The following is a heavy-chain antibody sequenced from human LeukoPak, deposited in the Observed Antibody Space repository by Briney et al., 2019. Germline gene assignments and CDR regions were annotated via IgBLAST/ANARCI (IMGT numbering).Heavy chain of an antibody. CDR1: GYTFTSYA. Sequence: ASVKVSCKASGYTFTSYAMHWVRQAPGQRLEWMGWINAGNGNTKYSQKFQGRVTITRDTSASTAYMELSSLRSEDTAVYYCASDLGGGIVATIFAYWGQGTLVTVSS. CDR2: INAGNGNT. CDR3: ASDLGGGIVATIFAY. D-gene: IGHD5-12*01. J-gene: IGHJ4*02. V-gene: IGHV1-3*01.